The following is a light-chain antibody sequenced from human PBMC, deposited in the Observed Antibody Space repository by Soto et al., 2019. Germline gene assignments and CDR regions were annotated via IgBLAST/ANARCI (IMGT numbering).Light chain of an antibody. J-gene: IGLJ1*01. CDR1: SSDVGYYNF. V-gene: IGLV2-14*01. Sequence: QSALTQPASVSGSPGQSITISCTGSSSDVGYYNFVSWYQHHPGKVPEVIIYEVSNRPSGISNRFSGSKSGNTASLTISGLQAEGEAHYFCSSYAGSSTLYVFGTGTKLTVL. CDR3: SSYAGSSTLYV. CDR2: EVS.